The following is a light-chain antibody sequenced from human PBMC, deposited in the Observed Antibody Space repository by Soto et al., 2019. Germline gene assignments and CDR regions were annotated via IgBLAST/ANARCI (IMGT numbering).Light chain of an antibody. J-gene: IGKJ4*01. V-gene: IGKV1-9*01. CDR3: QQGNSYPLT. Sequence: DIQLTQSPSFLSASVGDRVTITCRATQDISSYLAWYQQKPGKAPNLLIHSASTLRGGVSSRFGGSGSGTEFTLTISSLQPEDLATYYCQQGNSYPLTFGGGTKVEIK. CDR2: SAS. CDR1: QDISSY.